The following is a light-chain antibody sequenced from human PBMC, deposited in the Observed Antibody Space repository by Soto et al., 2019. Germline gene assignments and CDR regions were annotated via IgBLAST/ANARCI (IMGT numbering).Light chain of an antibody. CDR3: MQYHKWPLRT. V-gene: IGKV3-15*01. Sequence: EMVMTQSPATLSVSPGERVTLSCRASQSVISNLAWYPQRPGQAPTLLSFDASARAPGIPARFSGSGSGTEFTLTLNSHKSEDFGVYFCMQYHKWPLRTVGQGTNVKIK. CDR1: QSVISN. J-gene: IGKJ1*01. CDR2: DAS.